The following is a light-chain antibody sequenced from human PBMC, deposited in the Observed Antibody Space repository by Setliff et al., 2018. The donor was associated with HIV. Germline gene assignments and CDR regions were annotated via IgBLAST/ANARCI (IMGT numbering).Light chain of an antibody. V-gene: IGKV1-5*03. CDR2: KAS. CDR3: QQYNSYSPWT. Sequence: DIQMTQSPSTLSASVGDRVTITCRASQSIRSWLAWYQQKPGKAPKLLIYKASSLESGVPSRFSGSGSGTDFTLTISSLQPDDFATYYCQQYNSYSPWTFGQGTKVDIK. CDR1: QSIRSW. J-gene: IGKJ1*01.